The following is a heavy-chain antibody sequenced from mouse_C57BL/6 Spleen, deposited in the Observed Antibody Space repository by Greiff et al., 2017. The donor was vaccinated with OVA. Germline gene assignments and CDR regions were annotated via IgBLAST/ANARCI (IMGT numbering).Heavy chain of an antibody. V-gene: IGHV1-22*01. CDR3: ARGGTAQEKDAMDY. J-gene: IGHJ4*01. D-gene: IGHD3-2*02. CDR2: INPNNGGT. Sequence: EVQLQQSGPELVKPGASVKMSCKASGYTFTDYNMHWVKQSHGKSLEWIGYINPNNGGTSYNQKFKGKATLTVNKSSSTAYMELRSLTSEDSAVYYCARGGTAQEKDAMDYWGQGTSVTVSS. CDR1: GYTFTDYN.